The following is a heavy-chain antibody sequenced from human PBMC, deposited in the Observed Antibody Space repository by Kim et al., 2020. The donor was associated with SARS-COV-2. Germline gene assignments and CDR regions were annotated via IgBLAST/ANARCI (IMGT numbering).Heavy chain of an antibody. CDR1: GFTFSSYG. CDR2: ISYDGSNK. V-gene: IGHV3-30*18. CDR3: AKRGPSCSGGSCYSDY. D-gene: IGHD2-15*01. J-gene: IGHJ4*02. Sequence: GGSLRLSCAASGFTFSSYGMHWVRQAPGKGLEWVAVISYDGSNKYYADSVKGRFTISRDNSKNTLYLQMNSLRAEDTAVYYCAKRGPSCSGGSCYSDYWAREPWSPSPQ.